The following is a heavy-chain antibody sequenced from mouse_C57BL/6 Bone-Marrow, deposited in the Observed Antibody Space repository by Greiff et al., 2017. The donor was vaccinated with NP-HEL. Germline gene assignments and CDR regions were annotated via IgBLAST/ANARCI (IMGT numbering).Heavy chain of an antibody. V-gene: IGHV5-9-1*02. CDR2: ISSGGDYI. Sequence: EVQRVESGEGLVKPGGSLKLSCAASGFTFSSYAMSWVRQTPEKRLEWVAYISSGGDYIYYADTVKGRFTISRDNARNTLYLQRSSLKSEDTAMYYCTRVFYYGSPVDYWGQGTTLTVSS. J-gene: IGHJ2*01. CDR3: TRVFYYGSPVDY. CDR1: GFTFSSYA. D-gene: IGHD1-1*01.